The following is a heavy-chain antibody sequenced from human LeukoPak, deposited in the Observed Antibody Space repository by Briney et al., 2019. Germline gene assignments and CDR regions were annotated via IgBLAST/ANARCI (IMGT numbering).Heavy chain of an antibody. D-gene: IGHD2-2*01. V-gene: IGHV4-59*01. CDR2: IYYSGST. CDR1: AGSISSYY. Sequence: SETLSLTCTVSAGSISSYYWSWIRQPPGKGLEWIGYIYYSGSTNYNPSLKSRVTISVDTSKNQFSLKLSSVTAADTAVYYCARLEYGAFDYWGQGTLVTVSS. CDR3: ARLEYGAFDY. J-gene: IGHJ4*02.